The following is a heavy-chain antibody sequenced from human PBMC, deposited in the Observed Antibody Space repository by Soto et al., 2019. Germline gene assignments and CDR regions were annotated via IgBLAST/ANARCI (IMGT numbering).Heavy chain of an antibody. CDR2: IYYSGST. D-gene: IGHD2-2*01. CDR1: GGSISSYY. J-gene: IGHJ4*02. CDR3: ARIYCSSIRCSSHFDY. V-gene: IGHV4-59*08. Sequence: SETLSLTCTVSGGSISSYYWSWIRQPPGKGLEWIGYIYYSGSTNYNPSLKSRVTISVDTSKNQFSLKLSSVTAADTAVYFCARIYCSSIRCSSHFDYWGQGTLVTVSS.